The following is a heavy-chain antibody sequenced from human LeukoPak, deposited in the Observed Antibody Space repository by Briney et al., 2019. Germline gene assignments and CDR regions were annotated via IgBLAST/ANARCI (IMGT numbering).Heavy chain of an antibody. CDR3: TREVSQQLGY. D-gene: IGHD6-13*01. Sequence: PGGSLRLSCAASGFTFSNYEMNWVRQAPGKGLEWVSFVSSSSSTIYYADSVKGRFTISRDNAKNSLYLQMNSLRAEDTAVYYCTREVSQQLGYWGQGTLVTVSS. V-gene: IGHV3-48*03. CDR2: VSSSSSTI. J-gene: IGHJ4*02. CDR1: GFTFSNYE.